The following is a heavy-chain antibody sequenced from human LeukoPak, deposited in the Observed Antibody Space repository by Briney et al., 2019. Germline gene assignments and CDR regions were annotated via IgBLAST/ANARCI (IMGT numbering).Heavy chain of an antibody. Sequence: GRSLTLSCAASGFTFSSYGMHWVRQAPGKGLEWVAVIWYDGGRKYYAESVKGRFTISRDSLKNTLYLQMNSLRAEDTAIYYCARSEHSSSSFDYWGQGTLVTVSS. CDR2: IWYDGGRK. D-gene: IGHD6-6*01. V-gene: IGHV3-33*01. CDR3: ARSEHSSSSFDY. J-gene: IGHJ4*02. CDR1: GFTFSSYG.